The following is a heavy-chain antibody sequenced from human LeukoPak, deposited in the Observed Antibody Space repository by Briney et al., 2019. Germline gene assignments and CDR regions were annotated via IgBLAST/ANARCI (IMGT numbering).Heavy chain of an antibody. J-gene: IGHJ4*02. D-gene: IGHD2-8*01. CDR2: INPKSGGK. CDR1: GNTFTDYY. CDR3: ARENVL. Sequence: GASVKVTFNSSGNTFTDYYTHWVRQPPGQGLEWMGWINPKSGGKKYAQKFQGRVTMTRDTSISTAYMELSRLRSDDTAVYYCARENVLWGQRTLLTVSS. V-gene: IGHV1-2*02.